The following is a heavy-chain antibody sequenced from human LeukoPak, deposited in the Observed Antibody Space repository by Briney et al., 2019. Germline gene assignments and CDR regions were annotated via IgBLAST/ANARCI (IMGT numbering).Heavy chain of an antibody. V-gene: IGHV3-7*03. Sequence: GGSLRLSCAASGFTFSSYWISWVRQAPGKGPEWVANIKEDGSEKYYVDSVKGRFTISRDNAKNSLYLQMNSLRAEDTAVYYCVSSPYYLDTEGYWGQGTLVTVSS. J-gene: IGHJ4*02. D-gene: IGHD5-18*01. CDR3: VSSPYYLDTEGY. CDR2: IKEDGSEK. CDR1: GFTFSSYW.